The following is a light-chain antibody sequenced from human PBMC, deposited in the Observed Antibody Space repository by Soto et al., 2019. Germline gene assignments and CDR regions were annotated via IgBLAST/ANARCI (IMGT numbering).Light chain of an antibody. Sequence: QSALTQPPSAYGSPGQSVTISCTGTSRDVGGYSFVSWYQQYQGKAPRVLIYEVTQRPSGVPDRFSGSKSANTASLTVSGLQAEYEADYYCSSYSGSDNAVVVGGGTKVTVL. CDR2: EVT. CDR1: SRDVGGYSF. CDR3: SSYSGSDNAVV. V-gene: IGLV2-8*01. J-gene: IGLJ2*01.